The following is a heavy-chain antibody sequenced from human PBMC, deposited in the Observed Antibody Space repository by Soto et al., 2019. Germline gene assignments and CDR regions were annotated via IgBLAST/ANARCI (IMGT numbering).Heavy chain of an antibody. Sequence: LSLTCAVSGGSISSGGYSWSWIRQPPGKGLEWIGYIYHSGSTYYNPSLKSRVTISVDRSKNQFSLKLSSVTAADTAVYYFARGLPCSSTSCYGGWFDPWGQGTLVTVSS. CDR3: ARGLPCSSTSCYGGWFDP. D-gene: IGHD2-2*01. CDR2: IYHSGST. V-gene: IGHV4-30-2*01. CDR1: GGSISSGGYS. J-gene: IGHJ5*02.